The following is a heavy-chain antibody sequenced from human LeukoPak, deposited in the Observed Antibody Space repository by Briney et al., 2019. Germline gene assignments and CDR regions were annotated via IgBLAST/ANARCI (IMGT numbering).Heavy chain of an antibody. CDR2: LSGSGDRT. J-gene: IGHJ4*02. Sequence: GGSLRLSCAASGFTFNTYDMSWVRQSPVKGLEWASGLSGSGDRTYYTDSVKGRFIISRDNSKNTVYLQMNTLRAEDTALYYCARGGTLVRGGDPFDYWGQGTLVTVSS. D-gene: IGHD3-10*01. CDR1: GFTFNTYD. CDR3: ARGGTLVRGGDPFDY. V-gene: IGHV3-23*01.